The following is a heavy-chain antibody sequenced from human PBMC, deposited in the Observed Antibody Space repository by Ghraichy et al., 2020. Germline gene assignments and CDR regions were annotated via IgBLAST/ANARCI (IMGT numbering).Heavy chain of an antibody. V-gene: IGHV4-59*01. CDR1: GGSISGYF. J-gene: IGHJ5*02. CDR2: VHDSGTT. Sequence: ESLSLTCTVSGGSISGYFWSWIRQPPGKGLEWIGYVHDSGTTKYNPSLESRVTISVDTSKNQFSLKVNSMTPADTAVYYCARDKGSSGWPPRDNWFDPWGQGTLVTVSS. CDR3: ARDKGSSGWPPRDNWFDP. D-gene: IGHD6-19*01.